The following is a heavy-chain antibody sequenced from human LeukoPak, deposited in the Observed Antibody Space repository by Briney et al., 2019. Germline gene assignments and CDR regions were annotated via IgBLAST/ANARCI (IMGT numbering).Heavy chain of an antibody. CDR1: GGSFSGYY. J-gene: IGHJ6*02. V-gene: IGHV4-34*01. Sequence: SETLSLACAVYGGSFSGYYWSWIRQPPGKGLEWIGEINHSGSTNYNPSLKSRVTISVDTSKNQFSLKLSSVTAADTAVYYCARTRKWDCSGGSCYSYYYYYYGMDVWGQGTTVTVSS. CDR2: INHSGST. D-gene: IGHD2-15*01. CDR3: ARTRKWDCSGGSCYSYYYYYYGMDV.